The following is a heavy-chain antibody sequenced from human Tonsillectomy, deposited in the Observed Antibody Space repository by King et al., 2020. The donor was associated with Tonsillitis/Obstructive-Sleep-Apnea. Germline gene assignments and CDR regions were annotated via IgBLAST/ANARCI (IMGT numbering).Heavy chain of an antibody. V-gene: IGHV4-39*01. CDR1: GGSISSSSYY. J-gene: IGHJ6*03. CDR2: IYYSGST. CDR3: ARGNLYYYYYMDV. Sequence: QLQESGPGLVKPSETLSLTCTVSGGSISSSSYYWGWIRQPPGKGLEWIGRIYYSGSTFYNPSLKSRVTISVDTSKNQFSLNLSSVTAADTAVYYCARGNLYYYYYMDVWGKGTTVTVSS.